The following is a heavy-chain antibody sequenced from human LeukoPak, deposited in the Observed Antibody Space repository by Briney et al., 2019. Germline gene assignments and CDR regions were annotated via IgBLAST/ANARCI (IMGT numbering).Heavy chain of an antibody. V-gene: IGHV3-23*01. CDR3: AKDVVSDWYGYFHY. CDR2: ISGSGSST. D-gene: IGHD2-21*02. CDR1: GFTFSNYA. Sequence: GGSLRLSCAASGFTFSNYAMNWVRQAPGKGLEWVSSISGSGSSTYYAASVKGRFTISRDNSKNTLFLQMNSLRAEDTAVYHCAKDVVSDWYGYFHYWGQRTLVTVSS. J-gene: IGHJ4*02.